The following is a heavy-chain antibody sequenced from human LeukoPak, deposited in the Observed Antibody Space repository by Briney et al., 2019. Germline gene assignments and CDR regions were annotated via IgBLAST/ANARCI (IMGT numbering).Heavy chain of an antibody. V-gene: IGHV3-23*01. CDR1: GFTFSSYW. D-gene: IGHD1-26*01. J-gene: IGHJ4*02. CDR2: VSTSGGST. CDR3: ASKGSGTFDY. Sequence: GGSLRLSCAASGFTFSSYWMSWVRQAPGKGLEWVSTVSTSGGSTYYADSVKGRFTISRDNSENTLYLQMNSPRAEDTAIYYCASKGSGTFDYWGQGTLVTVSS.